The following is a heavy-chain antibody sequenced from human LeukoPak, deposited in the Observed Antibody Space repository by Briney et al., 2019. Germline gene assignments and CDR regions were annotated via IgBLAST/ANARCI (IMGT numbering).Heavy chain of an antibody. D-gene: IGHD7-27*01. V-gene: IGHV3-7*01. J-gene: IGHJ4*02. CDR3: ARDKMTGDSYFDF. CDR2: IKQDGSEK. CDR1: GFTFSSYT. Sequence: GGSLRLSCAASGFTFSSYTMNWVRQAPGKGLEWVAHIKQDGSEKNYVDSVKGRFTISRDNAKNSLLLQMDGLRAEDSAVYYCARDKMTGDSYFDFWGQGALVTVSS.